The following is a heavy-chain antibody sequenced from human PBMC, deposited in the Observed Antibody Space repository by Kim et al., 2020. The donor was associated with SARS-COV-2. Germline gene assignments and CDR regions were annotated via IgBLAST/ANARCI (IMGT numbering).Heavy chain of an antibody. J-gene: IGHJ4*01. D-gene: IGHD6-13*01. V-gene: IGHV3-23*01. CDR1: GFTFSNYG. CDR3: ANHRQPDY. Sequence: GGSLRLSCAASGFTFSNYGMSWVRQAPGKGLEWVSGISGSGDTTTYADSVKGRFTVSRDNSKNTLYLQMSSLRAEDTAIYYCANHRQPDYWGHATPVTGS. CDR2: ISGSGDTT.